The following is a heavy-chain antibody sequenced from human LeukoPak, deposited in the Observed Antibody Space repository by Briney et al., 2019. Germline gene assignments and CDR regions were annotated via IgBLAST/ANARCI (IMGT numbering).Heavy chain of an antibody. D-gene: IGHD6-19*01. V-gene: IGHV3-23*01. Sequence: GGSLRLSCAASGFTFSSYAMSWVRQAPGKGLEWVSAISGSGSSTYYADSVKGRFTISRDNSKNTLYLQMNGLRAEDTAVYYCAKDEGVAGIWLGWFDPWGQGTLVTVSS. CDR3: AKDEGVAGIWLGWFDP. CDR1: GFTFSSYA. CDR2: ISGSGSST. J-gene: IGHJ5*02.